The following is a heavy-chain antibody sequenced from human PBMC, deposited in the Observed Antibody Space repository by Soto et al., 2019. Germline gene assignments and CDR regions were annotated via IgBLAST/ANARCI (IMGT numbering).Heavy chain of an antibody. CDR3: ARDSSVAAPGFDP. Sequence: SETLSLTCTVSGGSISTYYWSWIRQPPGKGLEWIGYIHYSGSTNYNPSLKSRVTISIDTSKSQFSLRSEDTAVYYCARDSSVAAPGFDPWGQGTLVTVSS. V-gene: IGHV4-59*01. CDR1: GGSISTYY. CDR2: IHYSGST. D-gene: IGHD6-19*01. J-gene: IGHJ5*02.